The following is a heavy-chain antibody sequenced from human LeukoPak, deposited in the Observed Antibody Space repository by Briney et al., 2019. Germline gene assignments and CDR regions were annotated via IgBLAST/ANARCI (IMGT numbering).Heavy chain of an antibody. CDR3: AGKLWFGEFSFDP. V-gene: IGHV1-2*02. J-gene: IGHJ5*02. D-gene: IGHD3-10*01. CDR1: GYTFTGYY. Sequence: ASVKVSCKASGYTFTGYYMHWVRQAPGQGLEWMGWINPNSGGTNYAQKFQGRVTMTRDTSISTAYMELSRLRSDDTAVYYCAGKLWFGEFSFDPWGQGTLVTVSS. CDR2: INPNSGGT.